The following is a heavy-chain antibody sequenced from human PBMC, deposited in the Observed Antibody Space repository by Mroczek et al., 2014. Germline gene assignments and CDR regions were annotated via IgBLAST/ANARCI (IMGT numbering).Heavy chain of an antibody. CDR2: IYPGDSDT. D-gene: IGHD3-3*01. J-gene: IGHJ6*02. V-gene: IGHV5-51*01. CDR1: GYSFTSYW. CDR3: ARHDLEWSLLPYYYYGMDV. Sequence: SGAEVKKPGESLKISCKGSGYSFTSYWIGWVRQMPGKGLEWMGIIYPGDSDTRYSPSFQGQVTISADKSISTAYLQWSSLKASDTAMYYCARHDLEWSLLPYYYYGMDVWGQGPRSPSP.